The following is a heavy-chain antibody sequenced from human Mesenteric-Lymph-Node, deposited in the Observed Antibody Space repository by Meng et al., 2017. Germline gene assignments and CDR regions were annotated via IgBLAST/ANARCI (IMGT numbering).Heavy chain of an antibody. CDR3: ARGVAAAGNSDY. D-gene: IGHD6-13*01. CDR1: GGSHGSGGYY. CDR2: IYYSGST. V-gene: IGHV4-31*01. Sequence: ARTQGAGPGLVKPSGNLSLTCDVSGGSHGSGGYYWSRIRQPPGKGLEWLWYIYYSGSTYYNPSLKTLVTIAVDTSKNQFSLKLSSVTAADTAVYYCARGVAAAGNSDYWGQGTLVTVSS. J-gene: IGHJ4*02.